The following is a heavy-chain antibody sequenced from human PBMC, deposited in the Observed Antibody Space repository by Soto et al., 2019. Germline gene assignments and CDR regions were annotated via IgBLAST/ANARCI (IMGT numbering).Heavy chain of an antibody. V-gene: IGHV2-5*08. CDR2: IYWDDDK. J-gene: IGHJ4*02. CDR3: AHENSSGWSFDY. D-gene: IGHD6-19*01. Sequence: MNWVRQAPGKALEWLALIYWDDDKRYSPSLKSRLTITKDTSKNQVVLTMTNMDPVDTATYYCAHENSSGWSFDYWGQGTLVTVSS.